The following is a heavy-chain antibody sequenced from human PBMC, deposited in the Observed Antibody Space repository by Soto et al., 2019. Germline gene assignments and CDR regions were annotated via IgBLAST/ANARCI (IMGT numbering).Heavy chain of an antibody. CDR2: INTASCST. CDR3: ARGLDGDYALGN. D-gene: IGHD4-17*01. J-gene: IGHJ4*02. V-gene: IGHV1-3*04. Sequence: QVQLVQSGPEVKKPGASVKVSCKASGYTVTNHAVHWVRQGPGQRLEWMGWINTASCSTKYSQTFQDRVTITRDKSASSVYMALTRLRSDDTAVYHCARGLDGDYALGNWGQGTLVTVSS. CDR1: GYTVTNHA.